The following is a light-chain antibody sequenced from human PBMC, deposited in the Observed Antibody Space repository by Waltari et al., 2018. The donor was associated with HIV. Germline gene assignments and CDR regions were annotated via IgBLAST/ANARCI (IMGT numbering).Light chain of an antibody. CDR1: QSVRSTS. CDR3: QQCGNSPWT. V-gene: IGKV3-20*01. Sequence: EIVLTQSPGTLSVSPGERATLSCRASQSVRSTSLAWYQQKPGQAPRLLIYGASSRATGFPDSFSGSGSGTDFTLTISRLEPEDFAVYYCQQCGNSPWTFGQGTKVEIK. J-gene: IGKJ1*01. CDR2: GAS.